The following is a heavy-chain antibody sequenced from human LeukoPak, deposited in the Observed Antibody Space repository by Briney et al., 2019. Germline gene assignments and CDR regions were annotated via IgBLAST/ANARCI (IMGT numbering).Heavy chain of an antibody. CDR3: ARAYCSSTSCYLYYFDY. D-gene: IGHD2-2*01. V-gene: IGHV4-34*01. Sequence: SETLSLTCAVYGGSFSGDYWSWIRQPPGKGLEWIGEINHSGSTNYNPSLKSRVTISVDTSKNQFSLKLSSVTAADTAVYYCARAYCSSTSCYLYYFDYWGQGTLVTVSS. J-gene: IGHJ4*02. CDR1: GGSFSGDY. CDR2: INHSGST.